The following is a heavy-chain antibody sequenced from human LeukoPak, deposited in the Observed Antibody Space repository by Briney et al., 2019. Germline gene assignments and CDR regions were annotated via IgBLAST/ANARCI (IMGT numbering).Heavy chain of an antibody. Sequence: SETLSLTCAVYGGSFSGYYWSWIRQPPGKGLEWIGEINHSGSTNYNPSLKSRVTISVDTSKNQFSLKLSSVTAADTAVYYCARGNGDYAYYYYYYMDVWGKGTTVTVSS. CDR2: INHSGST. CDR3: ARGNGDYAYYYYYYMDV. J-gene: IGHJ6*03. D-gene: IGHD4-17*01. CDR1: GGSFSGYY. V-gene: IGHV4-34*01.